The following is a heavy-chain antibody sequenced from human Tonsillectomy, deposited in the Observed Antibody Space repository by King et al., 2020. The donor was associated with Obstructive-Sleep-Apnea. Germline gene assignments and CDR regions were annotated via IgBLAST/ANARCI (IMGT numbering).Heavy chain of an antibody. Sequence: QLQESGPGLVKPSETLSLTCTVSGGSISSYYWSWIRQPPGKGLEWIGYIYYSGSTNYNPSLKSRVTISVDTSKNQFSLKLSSVTAADTAVYYCARDRFLEWQYGMDVWGQGTTVTVSS. V-gene: IGHV4-59*01. D-gene: IGHD3-3*01. CDR1: GGSISSYY. J-gene: IGHJ6*02. CDR3: ARDRFLEWQYGMDV. CDR2: IYYSGST.